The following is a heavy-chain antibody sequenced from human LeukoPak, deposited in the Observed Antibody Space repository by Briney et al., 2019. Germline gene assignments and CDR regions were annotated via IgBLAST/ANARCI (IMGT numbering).Heavy chain of an antibody. V-gene: IGHV1-18*01. CDR2: ISGYNGYT. Sequence: ASVKVSCKASGYIFTNYGISWVRQAPGQGLEWMGWISGYNGYTHYAQNLQGRVTMTTDTSTRTAYMEMRSLRSDDTAVYYCARDYRYSYGLFWGFDPWGQGTLVTVSS. CDR3: ARDYRYSYGLFWGFDP. D-gene: IGHD5-18*01. J-gene: IGHJ5*02. CDR1: GYIFTNYG.